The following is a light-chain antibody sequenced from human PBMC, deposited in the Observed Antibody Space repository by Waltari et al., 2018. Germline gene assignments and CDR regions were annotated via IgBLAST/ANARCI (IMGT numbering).Light chain of an antibody. J-gene: IGLJ1*01. CDR2: YDD. CDR3: QVWDRNSNHYV. CDR1: RIGSKS. Sequence: SYVLTQPPSMSVAPGKAARITCAGNRIGSKSVHWYQRKPGHAPVLVIFYDDERPSGIPARCFGSNSGDTATLTISGVGAGDEADYYCQVWDRNSNHYVFGNGTKLIVL. V-gene: IGLV3-21*04.